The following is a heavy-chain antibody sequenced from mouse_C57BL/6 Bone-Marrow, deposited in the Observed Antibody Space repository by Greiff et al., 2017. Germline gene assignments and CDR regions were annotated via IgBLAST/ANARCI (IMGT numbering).Heavy chain of an antibody. CDR2: IDPETGGT. CDR3: TREVQLRPYYFDY. D-gene: IGHD3-2*02. V-gene: IGHV1-15*01. Sequence: VQLQQSGAELVRPGASVTLSCKASGYTFTDYEMHWVKQTPVHGLEWIGAIDPETGGTAYNQKFKGKAILTADKSSITAYMELRSLTSEDSAVYYCTREVQLRPYYFDYWGQGTTLTVSS. J-gene: IGHJ2*01. CDR1: GYTFTDYE.